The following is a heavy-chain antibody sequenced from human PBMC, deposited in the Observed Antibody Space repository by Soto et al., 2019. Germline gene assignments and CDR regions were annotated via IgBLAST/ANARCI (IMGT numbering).Heavy chain of an antibody. Sequence: PSDTLSLTCTVSGGSISSGDYYWSWIRQPPGKGLEWIGYIYYSGSTYYNPSLKSRVTISVDTSKNQFSLKLSSVTAADTAVYYCARDRMVRGVPNIDYWGQGTLVTVSS. CDR1: GGSISSGDYY. J-gene: IGHJ4*02. CDR2: IYYSGST. V-gene: IGHV4-30-4*02. CDR3: ARDRMVRGVPNIDY. D-gene: IGHD3-10*01.